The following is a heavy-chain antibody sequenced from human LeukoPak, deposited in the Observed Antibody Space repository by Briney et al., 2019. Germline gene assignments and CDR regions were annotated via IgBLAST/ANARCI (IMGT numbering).Heavy chain of an antibody. J-gene: IGHJ4*02. Sequence: GGSLGLSCSASGFTFSSFALSWVRQAPGKGLEWVSGIIGNGGSAYYADSVKGRFTISRDNSKNTLYLQMNSLRAEDTAVYYCAKIVGSRHFWGQGTLVTVSS. CDR3: AKIVGSRHF. D-gene: IGHD2-21*01. CDR1: GFTFSSFA. CDR2: IIGNGGSA. V-gene: IGHV3-23*01.